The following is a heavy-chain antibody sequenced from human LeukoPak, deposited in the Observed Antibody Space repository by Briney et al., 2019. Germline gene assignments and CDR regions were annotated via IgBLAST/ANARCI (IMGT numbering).Heavy chain of an antibody. CDR3: ARAEFCYDILTGFQNWYFDL. V-gene: IGHV4-59*01. D-gene: IGHD3-9*01. J-gene: IGHJ2*01. CDR2: IYYSGST. CDR1: GGSISSYY. Sequence: PSETLSLTCTVSGGSISSYYWSWIRQPPGKGLEWIGYIYYSGSTNYNPSLKSRVTISVDTSKNQFSLKLSSVTAADTAVYYCARAEFCYDILTGFQNWYFDLWGRGTLVTVSS.